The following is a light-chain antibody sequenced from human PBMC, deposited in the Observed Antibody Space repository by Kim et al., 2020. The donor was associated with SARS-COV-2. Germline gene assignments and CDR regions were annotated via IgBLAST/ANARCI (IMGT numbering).Light chain of an antibody. J-gene: IGLJ2*01. V-gene: IGLV3-21*04. Sequence: APGKTASITCAGDNIGRKSVTWYQQKPGQAPVLVISYDSDRPSGIPERLSGSNSENTATLTISEVEAGDEADYYCQVWDSTSVHRVFGGGTQLTVL. CDR3: QVWDSTSVHRV. CDR2: YDS. CDR1: NIGRKS.